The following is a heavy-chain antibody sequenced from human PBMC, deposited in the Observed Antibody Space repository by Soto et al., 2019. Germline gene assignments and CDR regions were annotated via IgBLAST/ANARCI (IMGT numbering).Heavy chain of an antibody. CDR3: ARGRIAARPTEFDP. CDR1: GFTFSSYS. Sequence: GGSMRLSCAASGFTFSSYSMNWVRQAPGKGLEWVSSISSSSSYIYYADSVKGRFTISRDNAKNSLYLQMNSLRAEDTAVYYCARGRIAARPTEFDPWGQGTLVTVSS. V-gene: IGHV3-21*01. CDR2: ISSSSSYI. J-gene: IGHJ5*02. D-gene: IGHD6-6*01.